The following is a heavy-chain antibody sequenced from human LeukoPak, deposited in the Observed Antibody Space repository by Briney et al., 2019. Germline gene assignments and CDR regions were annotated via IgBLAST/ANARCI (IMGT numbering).Heavy chain of an antibody. CDR3: ARDGGAVGATSFDY. V-gene: IGHV4-4*07. D-gene: IGHD1-26*01. Sequence: PSETLSLTCTVSGGSISSYYWSWIRQPAGKGLEWIGRIYTSGSTNYNPSLKSRVTMSVDTSKNQFSLKLSSVTAADTAVYYCARDGGAVGATSFDYWGXGTLVTVSS. CDR2: IYTSGST. J-gene: IGHJ4*02. CDR1: GGSISSYY.